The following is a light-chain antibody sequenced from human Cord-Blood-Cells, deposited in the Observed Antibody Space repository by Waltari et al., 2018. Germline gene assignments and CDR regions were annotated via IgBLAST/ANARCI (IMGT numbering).Light chain of an antibody. CDR3: CSYAGSSTHVV. CDR2: DGS. CDR1: SRDVGSYNL. Sequence: QSALTQPASVSGSPGQSITISRIGTSRDVGSYNLVSCYQQHPGKAPTLLIYDGSKRPSGVSNRFSGSKSGNTASLTISGLQAEDEADYYCCSYAGSSTHVVFGGGTKLTVL. V-gene: IGLV2-23*01. J-gene: IGLJ2*01.